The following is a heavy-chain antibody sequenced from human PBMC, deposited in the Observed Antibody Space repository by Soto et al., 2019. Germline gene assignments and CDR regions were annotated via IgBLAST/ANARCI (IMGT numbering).Heavy chain of an antibody. CDR2: ISGSDGKT. CDR1: GSSFGSYA. D-gene: IGHD3-3*01. J-gene: IGHJ4*02. V-gene: IGHV3-23*01. Sequence: TXVSLRLSCAASGSSFGSYALSWVRQAPGKGLEWVSTISGSDGKTFYADSVKGRFSISRDTSQSTLYLQMNSLRADDTAMYYCARWSYLDYWGQGTRVTVSS. CDR3: ARWSYLDY.